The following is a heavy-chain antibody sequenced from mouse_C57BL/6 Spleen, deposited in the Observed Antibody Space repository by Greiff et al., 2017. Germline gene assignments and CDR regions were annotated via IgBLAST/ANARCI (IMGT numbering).Heavy chain of an antibody. D-gene: IGHD1-2*01. Sequence: QVQLQQPGAELVKPGASVKLSCKASGYTFTSYWMHWVKQRPGRGLEWIGRIDPYSGGTKYNEKFKSKATLTVDKPSSTAYMQLSSLTSEDSAVCYCARTHYYSNYDAMDYWGQGTSVTVSS. J-gene: IGHJ4*01. CDR3: ARTHYYSNYDAMDY. CDR2: IDPYSGGT. CDR1: GYTFTSYW. V-gene: IGHV1-72*01.